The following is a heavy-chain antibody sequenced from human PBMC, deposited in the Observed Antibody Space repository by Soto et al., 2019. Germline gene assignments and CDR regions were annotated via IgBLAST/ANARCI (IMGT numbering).Heavy chain of an antibody. CDR1: GFTFSSYA. Sequence: SLRLSCAASGFTFSSYAMHWVRQAPGKGLEWVAVISYDGSNKYYADSVKGRFTISRDNSKNTLYLQMNSLRAEDTAVYYCARDVSGATRGYFDYWGQGTLVTVSS. V-gene: IGHV3-30-3*01. CDR2: ISYDGSNK. J-gene: IGHJ4*02. D-gene: IGHD1-26*01. CDR3: ARDVSGATRGYFDY.